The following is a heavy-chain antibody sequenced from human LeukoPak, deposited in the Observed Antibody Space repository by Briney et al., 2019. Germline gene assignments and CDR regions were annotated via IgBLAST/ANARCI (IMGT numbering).Heavy chain of an antibody. CDR3: ARIRRNYYDSSGPDY. CDR2: INHSGST. D-gene: IGHD3-22*01. CDR1: GGSFSGYY. J-gene: IGHJ4*02. Sequence: SETLSLTCAVYGGSFSGYYWSWIRQPPGKGLEWIGEINHSGSTNYNPSLKSRVTISVDTSKNQSSLKLSSVTAADTAVYYCARIRRNYYDSSGPDYWGQGTLVTVSS. V-gene: IGHV4-34*01.